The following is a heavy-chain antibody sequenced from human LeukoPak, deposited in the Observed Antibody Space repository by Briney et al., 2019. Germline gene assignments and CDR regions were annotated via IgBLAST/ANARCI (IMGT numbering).Heavy chain of an antibody. CDR3: AKTYPSMGAKAPPPV. J-gene: IGHJ4*02. V-gene: IGHV3-9*01. D-gene: IGHD1-26*01. CDR1: GFTFDDYA. CDR2: ISWNSGSI. Sequence: GGSLRLSCAASGFTFDDYAMHWVRQAPGKGLEWVSGISWNSGSIGYADSVKGRFTISRDNAKNSLYLQMNSLRAEDTAVYYCAKTYPSMGAKAPPPVWGQGTLVTVSS.